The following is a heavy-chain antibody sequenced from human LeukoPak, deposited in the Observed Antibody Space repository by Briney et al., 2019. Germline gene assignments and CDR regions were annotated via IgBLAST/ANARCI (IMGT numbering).Heavy chain of an antibody. V-gene: IGHV3-23*01. CDR1: GFTFSSYA. J-gene: IGHJ4*02. Sequence: PGGSLRLSCAASGFTFSSYAMSWVRQAPGKGLEWVSTISGSGGSTYYADSVKGRFTISRDNSKNTLYLQMNSLRAEDTAVYYCAKSVRFGGVIPTFDYWGQGTLVTVSS. D-gene: IGHD3-16*02. CDR2: ISGSGGST. CDR3: AKSVRFGGVIPTFDY.